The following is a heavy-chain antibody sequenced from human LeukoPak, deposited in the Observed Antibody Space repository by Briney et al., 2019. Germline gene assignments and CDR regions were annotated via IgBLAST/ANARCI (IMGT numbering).Heavy chain of an antibody. J-gene: IGHJ4*02. CDR1: GSRFTSYW. CDR2: IYPGDSDT. V-gene: IGHV5-51*01. CDR3: ARLGVGAIY. D-gene: IGHD1-26*01. Sequence: GGSLEISFEGSGSRFTSYWIGWVRPLPGKGLEWMGIIYPGDSDTRYSPSFQGQVTISADKSISTAYLQWSSLKASDTAMYYCARLGVGAIYWGQGTLVTVSS.